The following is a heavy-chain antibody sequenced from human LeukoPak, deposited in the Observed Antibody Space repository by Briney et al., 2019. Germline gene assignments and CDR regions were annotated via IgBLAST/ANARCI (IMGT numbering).Heavy chain of an antibody. Sequence: GGSLRLSCAASGFTFSSYSMTWVRQAPGKGLEWVSYISSTSSTIYYADSVKGRFTISRDHAKNSLYLQMNSLRAEDTAAYYCARYSSGALVYWGQGTLVTVSS. CDR2: ISSTSSTI. CDR1: GFTFSSYS. D-gene: IGHD5-18*01. CDR3: ARYSSGALVY. V-gene: IGHV3-48*01. J-gene: IGHJ4*02.